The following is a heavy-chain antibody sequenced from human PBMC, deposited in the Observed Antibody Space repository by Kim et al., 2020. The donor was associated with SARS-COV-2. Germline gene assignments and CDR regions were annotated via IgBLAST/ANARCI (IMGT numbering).Heavy chain of an antibody. CDR1: GGSISSGGYY. Sequence: SETLSLTCTVSGGSISSGGYYWSWIRQHPGKGLEWIGYIYYSGSTYYNPSLKSRVTISVDTSKNQFSLKLSSVTAADTAVYYCARDPDYYGSGSYDNWGQGTLVTVSS. D-gene: IGHD3-10*01. CDR3: ARDPDYYGSGSYDN. J-gene: IGHJ4*02. CDR2: IYYSGST. V-gene: IGHV4-31*03.